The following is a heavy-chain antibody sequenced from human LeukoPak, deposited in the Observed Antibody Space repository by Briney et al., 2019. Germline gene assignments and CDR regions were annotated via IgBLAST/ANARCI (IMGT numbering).Heavy chain of an antibody. J-gene: IGHJ6*03. CDR3: ARDCLCTNGVCPVSDYYYYYMDV. CDR2: ISSFSGTI. CDR1: GLTFSSYS. Sequence: GGSLRLSCAASGLTFSSYSMNWVRQAPGKGLEWVAYISSFSGTIYYADSVKGRFTISRDNAKNSLYLQMNSLRDEDTAVYYCARDCLCTNGVCPVSDYYYYYMDVWGKGTTVTVSS. V-gene: IGHV3-48*02. D-gene: IGHD2-8*01.